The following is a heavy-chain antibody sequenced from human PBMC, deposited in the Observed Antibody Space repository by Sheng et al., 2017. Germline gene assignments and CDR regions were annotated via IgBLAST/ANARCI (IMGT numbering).Heavy chain of an antibody. Sequence: EVQLLESGGSLVQPGGSLRLSCAASVFTFSSHAMTWVRQAPGKGLEWVSGISSSGGGTYYADSVQGRFSISRDNSKNTLYLQMNSLRVEDTAVYYCATIRNGNFDYWGQGTLV. J-gene: IGHJ4*02. CDR3: ATIRNGNFDY. CDR2: ISSSGGGT. CDR1: VFTFSSHA. D-gene: IGHD1-1*01. V-gene: IGHV3-23*01.